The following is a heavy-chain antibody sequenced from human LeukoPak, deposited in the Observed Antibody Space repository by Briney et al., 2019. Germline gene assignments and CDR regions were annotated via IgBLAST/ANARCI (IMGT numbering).Heavy chain of an antibody. Sequence: ASVKVSCKASGYTFTSNDINWVRQATGQGLEWMGWMNPNSGNTGYSQKFQGRVTMTRNTSISTAYMELSGLRSEDTAVYYCARGPVGRGRAFDYWGQGTLVTVSS. CDR3: ARGPVGRGRAFDY. CDR1: GYTFTSND. CDR2: MNPNSGNT. J-gene: IGHJ4*02. V-gene: IGHV1-8*01. D-gene: IGHD3-16*01.